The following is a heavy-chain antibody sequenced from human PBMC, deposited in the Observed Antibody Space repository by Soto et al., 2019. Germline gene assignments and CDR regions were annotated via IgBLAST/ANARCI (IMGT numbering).Heavy chain of an antibody. CDR2: ISGSGGII. D-gene: IGHD3-22*01. CDR3: AKGQSYYDTNGNLDY. J-gene: IGHJ4*02. V-gene: IGHV3-23*01. CDR1: GFTFSNYA. Sequence: GGSLRLSCAASGFTFSNYAMNWVRQAPGKVLDLVSVISGSGGIIFFADSVKGLFTISRDTSLNTLHLQINSLRAEDTAVYYCAKGQSYYDTNGNLDYWGQGTLVTVSS.